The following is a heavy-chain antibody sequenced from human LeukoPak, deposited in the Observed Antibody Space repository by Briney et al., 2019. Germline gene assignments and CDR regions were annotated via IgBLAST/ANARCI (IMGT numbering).Heavy chain of an antibody. D-gene: IGHD6-13*01. V-gene: IGHV3-53*01. J-gene: IGHJ5*02. CDR1: GVSLSSDY. CDR2: IYSGGNT. Sequence: VRSLRLSCAASGVSLSSDYMSWVRETPGKGLECGSLIYSGGNTYYADSVKGRFTISRDNSKNTLYLQMNGLRAEDTAVYYCARDRRSSSWTNWFDPWGQGTLVTVSS. CDR3: ARDRRSSSWTNWFDP.